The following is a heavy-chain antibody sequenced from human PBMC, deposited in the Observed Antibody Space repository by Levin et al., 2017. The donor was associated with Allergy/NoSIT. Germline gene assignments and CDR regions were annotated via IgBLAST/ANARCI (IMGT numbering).Heavy chain of an antibody. CDR2: IYYSGST. CDR3: ASYLRGGKYFQH. Sequence: PSETLSLTCTVSGGSISSGSYYWGWIRQPPGKGLEWIGSIYYSGSTYYNPSLKSRVTVSVDTSKNQFSLKLSSVTAADTALFYCASYLRGGKYFQHWGQGTLVTVSS. D-gene: IGHD3-16*01. CDR1: GGSISSGSYY. J-gene: IGHJ1*01. V-gene: IGHV4-39*01.